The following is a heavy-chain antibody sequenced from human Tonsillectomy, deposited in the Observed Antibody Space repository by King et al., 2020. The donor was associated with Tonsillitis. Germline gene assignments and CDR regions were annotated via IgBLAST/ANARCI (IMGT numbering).Heavy chain of an antibody. J-gene: IGHJ4*02. V-gene: IGHV3-30*02. CDR1: EFTFTSYG. Sequence: VQLVESGGGVVQSGESLRLSCAASEFTFTSYGMHWVRQAPGKGLEWVAFIRFDGTYTYYADSVKGRFTISRDASKNTVSLQMNSLRAEDTAVYYCAKDGWTYQPYSGSYLDYWGQGTLVTVSS. CDR2: IRFDGTYT. CDR3: AKDGWTYQPYSGSYLDY. D-gene: IGHD1-26*01.